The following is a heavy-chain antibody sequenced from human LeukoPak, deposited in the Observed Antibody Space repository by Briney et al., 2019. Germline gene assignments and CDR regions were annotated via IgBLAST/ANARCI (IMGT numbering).Heavy chain of an antibody. V-gene: IGHV4-61*08. D-gene: IGHD3-22*01. J-gene: IGHJ4*02. CDR3: ARGYYYDSSGYDY. Sequence: KTSETLSLTCTVSGGSISSGGYYWSWIRQHPGKGLEWIGYIYYSGSTNYNPSLKSRVTISVDTSKNQFSLKLSSVTAADTAVYYCARGYYYDSSGYDYWGQGTLVTVSS. CDR2: IYYSGST. CDR1: GGSISSGGYY.